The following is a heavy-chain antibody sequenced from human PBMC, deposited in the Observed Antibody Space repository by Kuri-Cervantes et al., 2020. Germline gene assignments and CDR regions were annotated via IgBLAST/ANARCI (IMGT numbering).Heavy chain of an antibody. CDR3: ARGIGVGASSYDAFDI. D-gene: IGHD1-26*01. V-gene: IGHV3-48*01. J-gene: IGHJ3*02. Sequence: GGSLRLSCAASGFTFSSYSMNWVRQAPGKGLEWVSYISRSSTTIYYADSVKGRFTISKDNARRSLNLQMNSLRAEDTAVYFCARGIGVGASSYDAFDIWGRGTMVTVSS. CDR1: GFTFSSYS. CDR2: ISRSSTTI.